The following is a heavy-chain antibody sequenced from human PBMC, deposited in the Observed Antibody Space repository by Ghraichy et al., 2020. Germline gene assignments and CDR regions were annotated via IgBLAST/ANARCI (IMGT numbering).Heavy chain of an antibody. D-gene: IGHD3-10*01. CDR3: ARGVRDHLVISGRYYYRLDV. V-gene: IGHV4-30-2*01. Sequence: SETLSLTCAVSGDSLSRDGYCWSWFRQPSGKGLEWLGDIYYRGSTSYNPSVKSRLALSVDRSRRQFSLRLTSVTAADTALYFCARGVRDHLVISGRYYYRLDVWGKGTSVVVSA. CDR2: IYYRGST. CDR1: GDSLSRDGYC. J-gene: IGHJ6*04.